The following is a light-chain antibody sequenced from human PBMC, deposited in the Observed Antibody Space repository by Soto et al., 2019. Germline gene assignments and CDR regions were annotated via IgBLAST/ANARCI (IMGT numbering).Light chain of an antibody. Sequence: EIVLTQSPGTLSLSPGERATLSCRASQSVTSSLLAWYQQKPGQAPRLLIYGASSRATGIPDRFSSSGSGTDFTLTISRLEPEDFAVYYCQQYGSSPVAFGQGTKVEIK. CDR1: QSVTSSL. J-gene: IGKJ1*01. CDR3: QQYGSSPVA. V-gene: IGKV3-20*01. CDR2: GAS.